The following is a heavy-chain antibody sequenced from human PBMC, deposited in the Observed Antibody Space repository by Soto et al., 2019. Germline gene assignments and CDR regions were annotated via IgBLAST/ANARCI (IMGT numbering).Heavy chain of an antibody. D-gene: IGHD5-12*01. V-gene: IGHV1-18*01. Sequence: ASVKVSCKASGYTFTDYGILWLRQAPGQGLEWMGWISIYYGDTDYSQKLQGRVTMTRDISTSTAYMELTSLRSDDTAVYYCAILPSEIYEYDFWGQGTPVTVSS. CDR1: GYTFTDYG. CDR2: ISIYYGDT. J-gene: IGHJ4*02. CDR3: AILPSEIYEYDF.